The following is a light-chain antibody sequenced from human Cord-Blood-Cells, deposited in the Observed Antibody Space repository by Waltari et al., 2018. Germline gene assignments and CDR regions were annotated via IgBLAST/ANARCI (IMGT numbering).Light chain of an antibody. Sequence: QSALTQPRSVSGSPGQSVTISCTGTSSDVGGYNYVSWYQQHPGKAPKLMIYDVSKWPSGVPDRFSGSKSCNTASLTISGLQAEDEADYYCCSYAGSYTYVFGTGTKVTVL. J-gene: IGLJ1*01. CDR2: DVS. V-gene: IGLV2-11*01. CDR1: SSDVGGYNY. CDR3: CSYAGSYTYV.